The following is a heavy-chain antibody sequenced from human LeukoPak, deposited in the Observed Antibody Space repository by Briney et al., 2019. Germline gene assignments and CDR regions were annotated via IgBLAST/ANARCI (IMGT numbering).Heavy chain of an antibody. CDR2: IIPIFGTA. J-gene: IGHJ4*02. V-gene: IGHV1-69*13. Sequence: SVKVSCKASRGTFSSYAISWVRQAPGQGLEWIGGIIPIFGTANYAQKFQGRVTITADESTSTAYMELSSLRSEDTAVYYCAREVYYDSSGYKSWGQGTLVTVSS. CDR3: AREVYYDSSGYKS. D-gene: IGHD3-22*01. CDR1: RGTFSSYA.